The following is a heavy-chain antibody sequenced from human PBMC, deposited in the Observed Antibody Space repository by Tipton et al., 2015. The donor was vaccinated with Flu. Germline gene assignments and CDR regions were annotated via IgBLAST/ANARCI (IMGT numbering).Heavy chain of an antibody. Sequence: TLSLTCAVSGDSISSDFYWAWIRQFPGKGLEWIGTVSRTGSTIYNPSLKSRVTISVDTSKNRFSLKLSSVTAADTAVYYCAREGPYSSAWYGLDAFDIWGQGTMVTVSS. CDR2: VSRTGST. CDR1: GDSISSDFY. J-gene: IGHJ3*02. D-gene: IGHD6-19*01. V-gene: IGHV4-38-2*01. CDR3: AREGPYSSAWYGLDAFDI.